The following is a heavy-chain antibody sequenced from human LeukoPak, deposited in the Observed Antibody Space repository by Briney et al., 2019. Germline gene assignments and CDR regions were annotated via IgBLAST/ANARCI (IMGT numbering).Heavy chain of an antibody. J-gene: IGHJ4*02. V-gene: IGHV3-30*04. D-gene: IGHD3-9*01. CDR1: GFTFSSYA. CDR3: ARGVNDILTGYYFDY. CDR2: ISYDGSNK. Sequence: GRSLRLSCAASGFTFSSYAMRWVRQAPGKGLEWVAVISYDGSNKYYADSVKGRFTISRDNSKNTLYLQMNSLRAEDTAVYYCARGVNDILTGYYFDYWGQGTLVTVSS.